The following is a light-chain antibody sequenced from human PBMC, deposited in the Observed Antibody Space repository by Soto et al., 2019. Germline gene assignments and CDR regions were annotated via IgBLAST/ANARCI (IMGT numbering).Light chain of an antibody. J-gene: IGKJ2*01. CDR1: ETIATY. CDR2: GAS. V-gene: IGKV1-39*01. Sequence: DIQMTQSPSSLSASVGDRVTISCRASETIATYLDWYQQKPGRVPEVLIYGASRLQVGVPSRFTGSGYGIHFTLTSNNFESADFATYYCQHFYTNPHTYGQGNKVEV. CDR3: QHFYTNPHT.